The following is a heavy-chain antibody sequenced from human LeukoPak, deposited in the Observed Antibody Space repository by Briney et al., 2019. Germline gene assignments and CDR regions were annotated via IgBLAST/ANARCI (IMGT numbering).Heavy chain of an antibody. J-gene: IGHJ3*02. D-gene: IGHD3-22*01. Sequence: PSETLSLTCTVSDGSISSYYWSWIRQPPGKGLEWIGYIYYSGSTNYNPSLESRVTISVDTSKNQFSLKLSSVTAADTAVYYCARVGIFYYDSSGSEAFDIWGQGTMVTVSS. CDR2: IYYSGST. CDR1: DGSISSYY. CDR3: ARVGIFYYDSSGSEAFDI. V-gene: IGHV4-59*01.